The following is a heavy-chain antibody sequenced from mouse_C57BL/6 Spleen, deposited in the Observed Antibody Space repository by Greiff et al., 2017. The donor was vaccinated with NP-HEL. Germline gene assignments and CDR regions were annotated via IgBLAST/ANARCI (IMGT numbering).Heavy chain of an antibody. Sequence: EVKLMESGGDLVKPGGSLKLSCAASGFTFSSYGMSWVRQTPDKRLEWVATISSGGSYTYYPDSVKGRFTISRDNAKNTLYLQMSSLKSEDTAMYYCARRGGSSHWYFDVWGTGTTVTVSS. CDR1: GFTFSSYG. CDR3: ARRGGSSHWYFDV. V-gene: IGHV5-6*01. CDR2: ISSGGSYT. D-gene: IGHD1-1*01. J-gene: IGHJ1*03.